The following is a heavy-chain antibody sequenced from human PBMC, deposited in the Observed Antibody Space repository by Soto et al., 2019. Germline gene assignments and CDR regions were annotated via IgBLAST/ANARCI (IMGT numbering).Heavy chain of an antibody. J-gene: IGHJ5*02. CDR3: ARGDGSGSYYKWGWFDP. V-gene: IGHV1-69*02. CDR2: IIPILGIA. D-gene: IGHD3-10*01. Sequence: QVQLVQSGAEVKKPGSSVKVSCKASGGTFRSYTISWVRQAPGQGLEWMGRIIPILGIANYAQKFQGRVTITADKSTSTAYMELSSLRSEDTAVYYCARGDGSGSYYKWGWFDPWGQGTLVTVSS. CDR1: GGTFRSYT.